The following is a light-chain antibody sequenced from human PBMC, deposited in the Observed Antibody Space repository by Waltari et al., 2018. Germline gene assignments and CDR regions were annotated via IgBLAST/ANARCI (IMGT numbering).Light chain of an antibody. V-gene: IGKV3-15*01. J-gene: IGKJ5*01. CDR2: AAS. Sequence: EILMTQSPATLSVSPGERATLSCRASQSVRTNLAWYQQIPGQAPRLLIYAASTRATGIPARFSGSGSGTEFTLTISSLQSEDFAVYHCQQYNDWPPVSFGQGTRLEIK. CDR1: QSVRTN. CDR3: QQYNDWPPVS.